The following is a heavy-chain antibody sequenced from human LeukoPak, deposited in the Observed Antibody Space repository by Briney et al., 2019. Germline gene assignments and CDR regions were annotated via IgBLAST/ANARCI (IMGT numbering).Heavy chain of an antibody. Sequence: PSETLSLTCAVSGGSISSSNWWSWVRQPPGKGLEWIGEIYHSGSTNYNPSLKSRVTMSVDTSKNQFSLKLSSVTAADTAVYYCARAGLRYFDWLADWFDPWGQGTLVTVSS. CDR2: IYHSGST. CDR3: ARAGLRYFDWLADWFDP. V-gene: IGHV4-4*02. CDR1: GGSISSSNW. J-gene: IGHJ5*02. D-gene: IGHD3-9*01.